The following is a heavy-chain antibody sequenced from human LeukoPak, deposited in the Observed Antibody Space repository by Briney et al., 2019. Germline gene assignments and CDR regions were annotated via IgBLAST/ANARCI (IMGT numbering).Heavy chain of an antibody. CDR2: ISSSGSTI. V-gene: IGHV3-48*04. Sequence: GGSLRLSCEASGFPFGSYWMNWVRQAPGKGLEWVSYISSSGSTIHYADSVKGRFTISRDNAKNSLYLQMNSLRAEDTAVYYCAELGITMIGGVWGKGTTVTISS. CDR3: AELGITMIGGV. J-gene: IGHJ6*04. D-gene: IGHD3-10*02. CDR1: GFPFGSYW.